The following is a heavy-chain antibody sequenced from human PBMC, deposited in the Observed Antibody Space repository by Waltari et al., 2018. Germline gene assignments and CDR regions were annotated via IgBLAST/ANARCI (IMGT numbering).Heavy chain of an antibody. J-gene: IGHJ5*02. CDR3: ARLFLDYDFPNWFDP. Sequence: VQLQESGPGLVKPSETLSLTCTVSGGSISSYYWSWIRQPPGKGLEWVANIKQDGSEKYYVDSVKGRFTISRDNAKNSLYLQMNSLRAEDTAVYYCARLFLDYDFPNWFDPWGQGTLVTVSS. V-gene: IGHV3-7*01. CDR2: IKQDGSEK. D-gene: IGHD3-3*01. CDR1: GGSISSYY.